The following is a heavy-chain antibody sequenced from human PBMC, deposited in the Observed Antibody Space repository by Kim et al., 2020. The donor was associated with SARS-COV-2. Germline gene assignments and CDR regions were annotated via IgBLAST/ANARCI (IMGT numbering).Heavy chain of an antibody. J-gene: IGHJ4*02. V-gene: IGHV4-61*01. D-gene: IGHD2-21*01. CDR2: IYYSGST. CDR1: GGSVSSGSYY. Sequence: SETLSLTCSVSGGSVSSGSYYWSWIRQPRGKGLEWIGYIYYSGSTDYNPSLKSRVSISVDTSKNQFSLKLSSVTAADTAVYYCARLSGSDGYKLEWYYFDYWGQGTLVTVSS. CDR3: ARLSGSDGYKLEWYYFDY.